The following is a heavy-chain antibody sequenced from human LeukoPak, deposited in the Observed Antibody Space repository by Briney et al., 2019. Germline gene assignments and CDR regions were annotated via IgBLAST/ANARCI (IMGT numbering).Heavy chain of an antibody. V-gene: IGHV3-7*01. CDR1: GFTFSSYW. D-gene: IGHD4-23*01. J-gene: IGHJ4*02. CDR2: IKQDGSEK. Sequence: GGSLRLSCAASGFTFSSYWMSWVRQAPGKGLEWVANIKQDGSEKYYVDSVKGRFTISRDNAKNSLFLQMNSLRVEDTAVYYCARDRGYSSFDYWGQGTLVTVSS. CDR3: ARDRGYSSFDY.